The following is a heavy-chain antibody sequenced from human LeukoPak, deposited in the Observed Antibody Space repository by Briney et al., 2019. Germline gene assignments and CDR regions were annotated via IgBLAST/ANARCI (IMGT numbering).Heavy chain of an antibody. V-gene: IGHV4-61*02. Sequence: SQTLSLTCTVSGGSISSGSYSWSWIRRPAGKGLEWIGRIYPSGSTNYNPSLKSRVTISVDTSKNQFSLKLSSVTAADTAVYYCARGFAERYYYYYYMDVWGKGTTVTVSS. J-gene: IGHJ6*03. CDR3: ARGFAERYYYYYYMDV. CDR1: GGSISSGSYS. CDR2: IYPSGST. D-gene: IGHD3-10*01.